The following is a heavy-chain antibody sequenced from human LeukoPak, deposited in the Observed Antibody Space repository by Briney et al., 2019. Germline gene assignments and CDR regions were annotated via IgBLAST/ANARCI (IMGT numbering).Heavy chain of an antibody. V-gene: IGHV1-2*02. Sequence: ASVKVSCEASGYTFTGYYMHWVRQAPGQGLEWMGWINPNSGGTNYAQKFQGRVTMTRDTSISTAYMELSRLRSDDTAVYYCARVWEGRGEYYYYMDVWGKGTTVTVSS. CDR1: GYTFTGYY. J-gene: IGHJ6*03. CDR3: ARVWEGRGEYYYYMDV. D-gene: IGHD1-26*01. CDR2: INPNSGGT.